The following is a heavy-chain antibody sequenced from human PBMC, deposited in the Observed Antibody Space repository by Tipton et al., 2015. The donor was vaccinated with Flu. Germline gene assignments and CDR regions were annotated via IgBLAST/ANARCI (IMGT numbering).Heavy chain of an antibody. CDR3: ARSRDYVWGSYRYSDYDAFDI. D-gene: IGHD3-16*02. Sequence: TLSLTCAVSGDSISKSGWWSWIRQTPGKGLEWIGEINHSGSSNYNPSLKSRVTISVDTSKNQFSLKLSSVTAADTAVYFCARSRDYVWGSYRYSDYDAFDIWGQGTMVTVSS. J-gene: IGHJ3*02. V-gene: IGHV4-4*01. CDR1: GDSISKSGW. CDR2: INHSGSS.